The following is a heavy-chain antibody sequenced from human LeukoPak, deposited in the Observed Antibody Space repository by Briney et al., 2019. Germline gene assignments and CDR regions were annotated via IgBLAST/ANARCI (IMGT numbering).Heavy chain of an antibody. D-gene: IGHD6-13*01. V-gene: IGHV3-23*01. J-gene: IGHJ6*03. CDR2: ISGSGGST. CDR3: ARVGYSIYYYYMDV. CDR1: GFTFSSYG. Sequence: GGSLRLSCAASGFTFSSYGMSWVRQAPGKGLEWVSAISGSGGSTYYADSVKGRFTISRDNAKNSLYLQMNSLRAEDTAVYYCARVGYSIYYYYMDVWGKGTTVTVSS.